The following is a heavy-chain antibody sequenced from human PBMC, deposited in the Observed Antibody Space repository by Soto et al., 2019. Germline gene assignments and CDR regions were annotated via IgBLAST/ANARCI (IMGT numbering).Heavy chain of an antibody. CDR1: GFTFSSCA. V-gene: IGHV1-69*01. J-gene: IGHJ3*02. CDR3: ARDQKGYYDSSGFSFGAFDI. CDR2: IIPIFGTA. Sequence: GGSLRLSCAASGFTFSSCAISWVRHAPGKGLEWMGGIIPIFGTANYAQKFQGRVTITADESTSTAYMELSSLRSEDTAVYYCARDQKGYYDSSGFSFGAFDIWGQGTMVTVSS. D-gene: IGHD3-22*01.